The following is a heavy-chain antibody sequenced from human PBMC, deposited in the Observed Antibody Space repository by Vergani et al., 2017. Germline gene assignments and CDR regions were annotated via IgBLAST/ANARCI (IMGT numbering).Heavy chain of an antibody. CDR2: IIPVLGKT. J-gene: IGHJ6*01. D-gene: IGHD2-21*02. CDR3: ARDPRGYGGDPEDYYY. Sequence: QVQLVQSGAEVKKPGSSVKVSCKASGATFRGNTSSWVRQVPGQGLEWMGRIIPVLGKTKYAQDFQGRLTITADTSTSTAYMELTSLRSQDTAVYYCARDPRGYGGDPEDYYY. CDR1: GATFRGNT. V-gene: IGHV1-69*08.